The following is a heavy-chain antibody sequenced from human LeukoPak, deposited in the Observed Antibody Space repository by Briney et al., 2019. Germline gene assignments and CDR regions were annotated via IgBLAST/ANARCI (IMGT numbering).Heavy chain of an antibody. D-gene: IGHD3-16*02. CDR2: ISSSGGST. V-gene: IGHV3-23*01. J-gene: IGHJ4*02. Sequence: GGSLRLSCAASGFTLSSYAMSWVRQAPGKGLQWVSGISSSGGSTYYVDSVKGRFSISTDNSKNTLYLQMTGLRAEDTADYYCARSLSSRFSGHRRPYYFDSWGQGTLVTVSS. CDR3: ARSLSSRFSGHRRPYYFDS. CDR1: GFTLSSYA.